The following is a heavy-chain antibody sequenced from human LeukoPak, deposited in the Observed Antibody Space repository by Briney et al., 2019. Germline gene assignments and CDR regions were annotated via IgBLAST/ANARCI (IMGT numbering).Heavy chain of an antibody. J-gene: IGHJ6*03. CDR1: GYTFTGYY. Sequence: ASVKVSCKASGYTFTGYYIHWVRQAPGQGLEWMGWINPNSGGTNYAQKFQGRVTVTRDTSISTTYMELSGLTSDDTAVYYCARGDYYYHMDVWGTGTTVTVSS. CDR3: ARGDYYYHMDV. CDR2: INPNSGGT. V-gene: IGHV1-2*02.